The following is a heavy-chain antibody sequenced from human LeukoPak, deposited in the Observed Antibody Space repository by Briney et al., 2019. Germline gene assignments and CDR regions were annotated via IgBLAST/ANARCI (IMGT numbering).Heavy chain of an antibody. D-gene: IGHD6-13*01. J-gene: IGHJ4*02. V-gene: IGHV4-30-2*01. CDR2: IYHSGST. CDR1: GGSISSGGYS. CDR3: ARGRAALCLYDC. Sequence: SETLSLTCAVSGGSISSGGYSWSWIRQPPGKGLEWIGYIYHSGSTYYNPSLKSRVTISVDRSKNQFSLKLSSVTAADTAVYYCARGRAALCLYDCWGQGTLVTVSS.